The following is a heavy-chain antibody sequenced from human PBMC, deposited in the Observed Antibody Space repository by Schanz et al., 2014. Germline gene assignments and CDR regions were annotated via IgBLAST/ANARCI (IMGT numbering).Heavy chain of an antibody. CDR3: TTGGRRGYSHYFYGMDV. D-gene: IGHD5-18*01. CDR2: IKTKTDGGTT. Sequence: VQLVESGGGVVQPGRSLRLSCAASGFSVSSNYMSWVRQAPGKGLEWVGRIKTKTDGGTTDYAAPVKGRFTISRDDSTNTLYLQMNSLKTEDTAVYYCTTGGRRGYSHYFYGMDVWGQGTTVTVSS. CDR1: GFSVSSNY. V-gene: IGHV3-15*01. J-gene: IGHJ6*02.